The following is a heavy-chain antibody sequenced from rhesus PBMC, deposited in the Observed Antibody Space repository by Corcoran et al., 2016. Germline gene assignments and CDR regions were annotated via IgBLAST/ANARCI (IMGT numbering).Heavy chain of an antibody. V-gene: IGHV4-173*01. CDR3: AKSPEVTFPGY. D-gene: IGHD5-12*01. J-gene: IGHJ4*01. CDR1: GDSISSNY. Sequence: QPQLQESGPGLVKPSETLSLTCAVSGDSISSNYWSWSRQPPGKGLEWIGRISGSGGSTDYNPSLKSRVTISTDTSKNQYSLKRSSVTAADTAVYYCAKSPEVTFPGYWGQGVLVTVSS. CDR2: ISGSGGST.